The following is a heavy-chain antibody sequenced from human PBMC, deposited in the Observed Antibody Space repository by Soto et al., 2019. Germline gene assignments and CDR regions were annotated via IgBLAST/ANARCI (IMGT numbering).Heavy chain of an antibody. V-gene: IGHV4-30-2*01. CDR2: IYHSGST. J-gene: IGHJ4*02. CDR3: ATAPGPY. CDR1: DDSIRRGVSS. Sequence: LFVTSSVSDDSIRRGVSSSSCIRQPPGKGLEWIGYIYHSGSTYYNPSLKSRVTISVDRSKNQFSLKLSSVTAADTAVYYCATAPGPYWGQGTLVT.